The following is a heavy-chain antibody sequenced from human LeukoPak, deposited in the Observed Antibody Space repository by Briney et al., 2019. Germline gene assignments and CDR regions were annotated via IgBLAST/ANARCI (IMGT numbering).Heavy chain of an antibody. CDR2: ISAYNGNT. D-gene: IGHD3-22*01. CDR3: ARDADYYDSSGYYTFDY. V-gene: IGHV1-18*01. J-gene: IGHJ4*02. Sequence: GASVKVSCKASGYTFTSYGISWVRQAPGKGLEWMGWISAYNGNTNYAQKLQGRVTMTTDTSTSTAYMELRSLRSDDTAVYYCARDADYYDSSGYYTFDYWGQGTLVTVSS. CDR1: GYTFTSYG.